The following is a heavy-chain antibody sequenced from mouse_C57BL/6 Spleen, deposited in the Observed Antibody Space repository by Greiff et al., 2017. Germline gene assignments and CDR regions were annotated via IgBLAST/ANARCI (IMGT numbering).Heavy chain of an antibody. CDR2: IDPNSGGT. CDR1: GYTFTSYW. CDR3: AREGSPITTVVDY. D-gene: IGHD1-1*01. V-gene: IGHV1-72*01. J-gene: IGHJ2*01. Sequence: QVQLQQPGAELVKPGASVTLSCKASGYTFTSYWMHWVKQRPGRGLEWLGRIDPNSGGTKYNEKFKSKATLTVDKPSSTAYMQLSSLTSEDSAVYYCAREGSPITTVVDYWGQGTTLTVSS.